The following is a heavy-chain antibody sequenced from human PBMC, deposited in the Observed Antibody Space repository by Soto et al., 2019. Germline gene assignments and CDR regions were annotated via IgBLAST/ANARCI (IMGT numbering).Heavy chain of an antibody. V-gene: IGHV4-59*01. CDR3: AREWLVATIPYYYGMDV. CDR1: GGSISSYY. J-gene: IGHJ6*02. Sequence: SETLSLTCTVSGGSISSYYWGWVRQPPGKGLEWIGNIYYSGSTIYNPSLKSRVTISVDTSKNQFSLKLSSLRSEDTAVYYCAREWLVATIPYYYGMDVWGQGTTVTVSS. CDR2: IYYSGST. D-gene: IGHD5-12*01.